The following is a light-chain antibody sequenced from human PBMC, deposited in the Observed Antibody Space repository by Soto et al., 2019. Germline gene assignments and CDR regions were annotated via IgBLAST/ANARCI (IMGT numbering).Light chain of an antibody. CDR1: NIGSKS. CDR3: AAWDDILNGYV. Sequence: SYELTQPPSVSVAPGQTARITCGGNNIGSKSVHWYQQKPGQAPVLVVYDDSDRPSGIPERFSGSNSGNTATLTIRGLQSEDEADYYCAAWDDILNGYVFGGGTKVTVL. J-gene: IGLJ1*01. CDR2: DDS. V-gene: IGLV3-21*02.